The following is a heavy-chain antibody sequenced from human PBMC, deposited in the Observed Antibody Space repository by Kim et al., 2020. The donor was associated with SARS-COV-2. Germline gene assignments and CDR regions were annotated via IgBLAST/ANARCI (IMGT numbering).Heavy chain of an antibody. J-gene: IGHJ4*02. D-gene: IGHD3-22*01. V-gene: IGHV3-21*01. CDR3: ARDRIGSGYYYEDY. CDR1: GVTFSSYS. Sequence: GGSLRLSCAASGVTFSSYSMNSVRQAPGKVLELVSSISSSSSYIYYADSVKARFTISRDNAKNSLYLQMNSLRAEDTAVYYCARDRIGSGYYYEDYWGQGALVTVSS. CDR2: ISSSSSYI.